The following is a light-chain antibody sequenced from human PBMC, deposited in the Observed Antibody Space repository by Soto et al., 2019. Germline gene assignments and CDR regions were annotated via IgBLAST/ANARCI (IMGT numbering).Light chain of an antibody. Sequence: QSALTQPASVPGSPGQSITISCTGTSSDVGGYNYVSWYQQHPGIAPTLLSYGVTNRPSGFSTRFSGSKSGNTASLTISGLQAEDEADYHCSSYTSASTLLYLFGTGTKLTVL. CDR2: GVT. CDR3: SSYTSASTLLYL. CDR1: SSDVGGYNY. J-gene: IGLJ1*01. V-gene: IGLV2-14*01.